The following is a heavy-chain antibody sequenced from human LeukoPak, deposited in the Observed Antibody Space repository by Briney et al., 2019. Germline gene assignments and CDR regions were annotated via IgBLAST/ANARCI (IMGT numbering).Heavy chain of an antibody. CDR2: INHSGST. CDR3: ARINWICDY. CDR1: GGSFSGYY. J-gene: IGHJ4*02. D-gene: IGHD1-20*01. V-gene: IGHV4-34*01. Sequence: SETLSLTCAVYGGSFSGYYWSWIRQPPGKGLEWIGEINHSGSTNYNPSLKSRVTISVDTSKNQFSLRLSSVTAADTAVYYCARINWICDYWGQGTLVTASS.